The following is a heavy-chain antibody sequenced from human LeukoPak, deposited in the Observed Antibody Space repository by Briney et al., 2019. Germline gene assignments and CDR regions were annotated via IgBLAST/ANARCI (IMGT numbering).Heavy chain of an antibody. J-gene: IGHJ5*02. Sequence: GASVKVSCKASGYAFTSYYMHWVRQAPGQGLEWMGIINPSGGSTSYAQKFQGRVTMTRDTSTSTVYMELSSLRSEDTAVYYCARLALAGKGWFDPWGQGTLVTVSS. CDR1: GYAFTSYY. V-gene: IGHV1-46*01. D-gene: IGHD6-19*01. CDR3: ARLALAGKGWFDP. CDR2: INPSGGST.